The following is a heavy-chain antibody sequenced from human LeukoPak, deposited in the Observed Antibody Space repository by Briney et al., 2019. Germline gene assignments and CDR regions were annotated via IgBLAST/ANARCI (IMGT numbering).Heavy chain of an antibody. Sequence: ASVKVSCKASGYTFTSYYMHWVRQAPGQGLEWMGIINPSGGSTSYAQKFQGRVTMTRDTSTSTVYMELSSLRSKDTAVYYCARDRSEVKWFDPWGQGTLVTVSS. J-gene: IGHJ5*02. D-gene: IGHD3-3*01. V-gene: IGHV1-46*01. CDR2: INPSGGST. CDR3: ARDRSEVKWFDP. CDR1: GYTFTSYY.